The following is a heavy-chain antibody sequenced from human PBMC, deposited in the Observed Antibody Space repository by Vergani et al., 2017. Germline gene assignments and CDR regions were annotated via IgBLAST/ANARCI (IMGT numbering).Heavy chain of an antibody. D-gene: IGHD1-1*01. CDR3: AREAISKRNAFDI. CDR1: GYTFTSYY. J-gene: IGHJ3*02. CDR2: IYPSGGST. V-gene: IGHV1-46*03. Sequence: QVQLVQSGAEVKKPGASVKVSCKASGYTFTSYYMHWVRQAPGQGLEWMGIIYPSGGSTSHAQKFQGRVTMTRDTSTSTVYMELSSLRSDDTAVYYCAREAISKRNAFDIWGQGTMVTVSS.